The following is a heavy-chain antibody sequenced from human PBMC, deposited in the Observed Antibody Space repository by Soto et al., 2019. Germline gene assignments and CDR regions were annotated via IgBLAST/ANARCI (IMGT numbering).Heavy chain of an antibody. D-gene: IGHD2-8*01. Sequence: ASVKVSCKASGYTFTTYVIHWVRQAPGQRLEWMGWINAGNGNTKYSQKFQGRLTITRDASASTAYMELSSLRSEDTAVYYCARDGVEFCTNDVCYISNWFDPWGQGTLVTVSS. CDR1: GYTFTTYV. CDR2: INAGNGNT. CDR3: ARDGVEFCTNDVCYISNWFDP. J-gene: IGHJ5*02. V-gene: IGHV1-3*01.